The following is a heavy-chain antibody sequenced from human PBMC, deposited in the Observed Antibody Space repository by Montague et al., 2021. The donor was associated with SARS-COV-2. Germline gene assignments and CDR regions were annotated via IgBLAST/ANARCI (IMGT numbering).Heavy chain of an antibody. D-gene: IGHD3-22*01. J-gene: IGHJ4*02. CDR3: ARVGVITTWFYFDY. V-gene: IGHV4-39*07. Sequence: SETLSFTCIVSGGSISSRTYYWGWIRQPPGKGLEWIGSTFYDGSTYYNPSLKSRVTISVDTSKNQFSLNLSSVTAADTAVYYCARVGVITTWFYFDYWGQGTLVTVSS. CDR2: TFYDGST. CDR1: GGSISSRTYY.